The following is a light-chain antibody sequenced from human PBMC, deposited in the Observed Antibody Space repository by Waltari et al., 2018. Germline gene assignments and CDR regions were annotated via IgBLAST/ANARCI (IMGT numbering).Light chain of an antibody. J-gene: IGLJ2*01. CDR1: SGDVGSYEL. CDR2: EVN. Sequence: QSGLTQPASVSGSPGPSITLSCTGSSGDVGSYELVSGYQRHPGKAPKLIISEVNDRPSGVSNRFSGSNSGNTASLTISGLQAEDEADYYCCSYAGGSVIFGGGTKLTVL. CDR3: CSYAGGSVI. V-gene: IGLV2-23*02.